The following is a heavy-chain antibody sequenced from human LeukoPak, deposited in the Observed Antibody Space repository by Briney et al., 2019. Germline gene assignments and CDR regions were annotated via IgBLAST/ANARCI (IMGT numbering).Heavy chain of an antibody. CDR3: ASPGGNDSSGYYNYYYYGMDV. V-gene: IGHV3-33*01. CDR1: GFSFSNQG. D-gene: IGHD3-22*01. CDR2: IWYDGSKK. Sequence: GGSLRLSCAASGFSFSNQGMYWVRQAPGKGLEWVAIIWYDGSKKYYGDSVKGRFTVSRDNSKNSLYLQMNSLRAEDTAVYYCASPGGNDSSGYYNYYYYGMDVWGQGTTVTVSS. J-gene: IGHJ6*02.